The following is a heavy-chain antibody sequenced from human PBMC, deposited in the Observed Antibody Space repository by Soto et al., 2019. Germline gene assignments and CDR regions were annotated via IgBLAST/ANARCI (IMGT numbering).Heavy chain of an antibody. J-gene: IGHJ5*02. V-gene: IGHV3-23*01. CDR2: ISGSGGST. CDR1: GFTFSSYA. D-gene: IGHD1-26*01. CDR3: AKDLIGRAEYYWFDP. Sequence: EVQLLESGGGLVQPGGSLRLSCAASGFTFSSYAMTWVRQAPGKGLEWVSAISGSGGSTYYADSVKGRFTISRDNAKNTLYLQTNSLRAEDTAVYYCAKDLIGRAEYYWFDPWGQGTLVTVSS.